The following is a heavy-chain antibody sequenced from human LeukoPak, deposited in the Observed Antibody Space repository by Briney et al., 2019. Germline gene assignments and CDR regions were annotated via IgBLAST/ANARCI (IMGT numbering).Heavy chain of an antibody. CDR1: GFTFSSYG. D-gene: IGHD2-15*01. CDR3: AKLDPGLLLFDY. V-gene: IGHV3-30*02. CDR2: IRYDGSNK. J-gene: IGHJ4*02. Sequence: PGGSLRLSCAASGFTFSSYGLHWVRQAPGKGLEWVAFIRYDGSNKYYADSVKGRFTISRDNSKNTLYLQMNSLRAEDTAVYYCAKLDPGLLLFDYWGQGTLVTVSS.